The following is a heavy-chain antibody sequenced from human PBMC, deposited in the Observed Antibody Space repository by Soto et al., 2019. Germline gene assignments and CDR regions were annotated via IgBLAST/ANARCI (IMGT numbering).Heavy chain of an antibody. CDR2: IDPSAGST. CDR1: GYIFTSYY. V-gene: IGHV1-46*01. Sequence: QVQLVQSGAEVKKPGASVKVSCKASGYIFTSYYMHWVRQAPGQGLGRMGTIDPSAGSTTYAQNFQGRVSMTRDTSTSTVYLELNSLRSEDTAVYYCARFPVPTGTTLYYFDYWGQGTLVTVSS. D-gene: IGHD1-1*01. J-gene: IGHJ4*02. CDR3: ARFPVPTGTTLYYFDY.